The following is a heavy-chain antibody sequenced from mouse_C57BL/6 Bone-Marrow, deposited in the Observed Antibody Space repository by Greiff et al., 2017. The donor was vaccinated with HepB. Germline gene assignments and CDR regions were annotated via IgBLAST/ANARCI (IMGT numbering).Heavy chain of an antibody. CDR1: GYSITSGYY. Sequence: EVKLMESGPGLVKPSQSLSLTCSVTGYSITSGYYWNWIRQFPGNKLEWMGYISYDGSNNYNPSLKNRISITRDTSKNQFFLKLNSVTTEDTATYYCARGGGYDYDFCFAYWGQGTLVTVSA. J-gene: IGHJ3*01. CDR3: ARGGGYDYDFCFAY. CDR2: ISYDGSN. V-gene: IGHV3-6*01. D-gene: IGHD2-4*01.